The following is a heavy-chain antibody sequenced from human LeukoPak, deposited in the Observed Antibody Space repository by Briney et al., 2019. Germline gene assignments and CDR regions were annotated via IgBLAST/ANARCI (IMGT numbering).Heavy chain of an antibody. D-gene: IGHD5-12*01. CDR1: GFTFSSYA. Sequence: QPGGSLRLSCAASGFTFSSYAMSWVRQVPGKGLEWVSTIGGSGGYTYYADSVKGRFTISRDNSKNTLYLQMNSLRAEDTAVYYCASKLPTINGLTDYWGQGTLVTVSS. CDR2: IGGSGGYT. CDR3: ASKLPTINGLTDY. V-gene: IGHV3-23*01. J-gene: IGHJ4*02.